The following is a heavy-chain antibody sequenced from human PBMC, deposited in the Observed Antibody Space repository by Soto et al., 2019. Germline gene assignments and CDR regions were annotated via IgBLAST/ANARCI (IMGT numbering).Heavy chain of an antibody. CDR3: VKPPVITASYYYYDMDV. J-gene: IGHJ6*02. V-gene: IGHV3-23*01. Sequence: GGSLRLSCAASGFTFSTYPMSLVRQSPGKGLEWVSGISVSGISTYYTDSVKGRFTISRDNSKNTVFLQMNSLRDEDTAVYYCVKPPVITASYYYYDMDVWGQGTTVTVSS. CDR1: GFTFSTYP. CDR2: ISVSGIST. D-gene: IGHD4-4*01.